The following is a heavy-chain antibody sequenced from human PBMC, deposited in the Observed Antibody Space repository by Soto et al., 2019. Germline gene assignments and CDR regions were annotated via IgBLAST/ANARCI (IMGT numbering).Heavy chain of an antibody. CDR2: ISGSADST. CDR3: AKTRGAMIYAISVYGMDV. V-gene: IGHV3-23*01. D-gene: IGHD2-8*01. J-gene: IGHJ6*02. CDR1: GFTFSSFA. Sequence: EVQLLESGGGLVQPGGSLRLSCAASGFTFSSFALNWVRQAPGKGLEWVSIISGSADSTFYADSVKGRFTISRDNSKNMLYLQINSLRAEVTAVYYCAKTRGAMIYAISVYGMDVWGQGTTVTVSS.